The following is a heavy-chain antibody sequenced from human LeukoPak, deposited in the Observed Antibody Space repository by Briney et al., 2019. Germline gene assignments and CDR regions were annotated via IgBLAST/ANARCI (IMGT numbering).Heavy chain of an antibody. CDR2: IKQDGSEK. J-gene: IGHJ4*02. V-gene: IGHV3-7*01. D-gene: IGHD3/OR15-3a*01. CDR1: GFTFIGNT. Sequence: GGSLRLSCAASGFTFIGNTMSWVRQAPGKGLEWVANIKQDGSEKYYVDSVKGRFTISRDNAKNSLYLQMNSLRAEDTAVYYCAREGIHGTDFDYWGQGTLVTVSS. CDR3: AREGIHGTDFDY.